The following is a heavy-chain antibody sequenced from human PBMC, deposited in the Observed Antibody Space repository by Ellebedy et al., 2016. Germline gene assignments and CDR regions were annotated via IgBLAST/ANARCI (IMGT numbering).Heavy chain of an antibody. CDR3: ARLVVVTDYDAFDI. CDR2: IYYRGST. J-gene: IGHJ3*02. V-gene: IGHV4-59*08. Sequence: SETLSLTCTVSGGSISSYSWSWIRQPPGKGLEWIGYIYYRGSTNYNPSLKSRVTISVDTSKNQFSLKLSSVTAADTAVYYCARLVVVTDYDAFDIWGQGTMATVSS. CDR1: GGSISSYS. D-gene: IGHD2-21*02.